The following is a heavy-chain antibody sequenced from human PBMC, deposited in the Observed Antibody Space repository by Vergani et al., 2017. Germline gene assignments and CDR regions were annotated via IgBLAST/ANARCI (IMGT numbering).Heavy chain of an antibody. CDR2: IVVGSGNT. J-gene: IGHJ6*03. Sequence: QMQLVQSGPEVKKPGTSVKVSCKASGFTFTSSAMQWVRQARGQRLEWIGWIVVGSGNTNYAQKFQERVTITRDMSTSTAYMELSSLRSEDTAVYYCEGGRRIYSNYFYYYYMDVWGKGTTVTVSS. CDR3: EGGRRIYSNYFYYYYMDV. D-gene: IGHD4-11*01. CDR1: GFTFTSSA. V-gene: IGHV1-58*02.